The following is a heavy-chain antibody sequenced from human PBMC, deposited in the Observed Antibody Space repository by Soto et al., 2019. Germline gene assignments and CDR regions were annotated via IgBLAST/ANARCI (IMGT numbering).Heavy chain of an antibody. D-gene: IGHD5-12*01. CDR3: ARRERDGYNSRFDY. CDR1: GGSISSYY. J-gene: IGHJ4*02. Sequence: PSETLSLTCTVSGGSISSYYWSWIRQPPGKGLEWIGYIYYSGSTNYNPSLKSRVTISVDTSKNQFSLKLSSVTAADTAVYYCARRERDGYNSRFDYWGQGTLVTVS. CDR2: IYYSGST. V-gene: IGHV4-59*08.